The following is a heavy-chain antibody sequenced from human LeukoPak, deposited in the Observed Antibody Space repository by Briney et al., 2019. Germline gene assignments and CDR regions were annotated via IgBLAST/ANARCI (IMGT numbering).Heavy chain of an antibody. V-gene: IGHV3-64*01. J-gene: IGHJ1*01. D-gene: IGHD4-17*01. CDR1: GFTFSSYA. Sequence: GGSLRLSCAASGFTFSSYAMHWVRQAPGKGLEYVSAISSNGGSTYYANSVKGRFTISRDNSKNTLYLQMNSLRAEDTAVYYCAREGGDSGAEYFQHWGQGTLVTVSS. CDR3: AREGGDSGAEYFQH. CDR2: ISSNGGST.